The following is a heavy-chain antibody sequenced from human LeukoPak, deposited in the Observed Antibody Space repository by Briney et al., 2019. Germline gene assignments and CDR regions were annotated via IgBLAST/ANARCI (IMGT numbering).Heavy chain of an antibody. CDR2: ITSSSSYI. V-gene: IGHV3-21*01. CDR3: ARHVVGVGFDY. J-gene: IGHJ4*02. Sequence: GGSLRLSCAASGFTFSSYSMNWVRQAPGKGLEWVSSITSSSSYIYYADSVKGRFTISRDNAKNSLHLQMNSLRAEDTAVYYCARHVVGVGFDYWGQGTLVTVSS. CDR1: GFTFSSYS. D-gene: IGHD3-22*01.